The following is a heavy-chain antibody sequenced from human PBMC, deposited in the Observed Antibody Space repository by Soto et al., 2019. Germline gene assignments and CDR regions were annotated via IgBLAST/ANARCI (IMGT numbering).Heavy chain of an antibody. CDR1: GGSISSGGYY. CDR3: ARELRFGEDYYGMDV. V-gene: IGHV4-31*01. Sequence: QVQLQESGPGLVKPSQTLSLTCTVSGGSISSGGYYWSWIRQHPGKGLEWIGYIYYSGSTYYNPSLKSLVTISVDTSKNQFSLNLSSVTAADTAVYYCARELRFGEDYYGMDVWGQGTTVTVSS. CDR2: IYYSGST. D-gene: IGHD3-10*01. J-gene: IGHJ6*02.